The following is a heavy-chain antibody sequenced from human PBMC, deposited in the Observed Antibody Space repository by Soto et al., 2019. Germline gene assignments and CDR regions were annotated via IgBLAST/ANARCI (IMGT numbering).Heavy chain of an antibody. J-gene: IGHJ6*02. V-gene: IGHV1-3*01. Sequence: ASVHVSFQASGCSFLTYAIHSVRPAPGQGVEWMGWINGGKGNTIYSQKFKDRVTISRDTSASTGYMELSSLRFEDTAVYYCARGKGMEENYYYHGMDVWGPGTTVTVSS. CDR1: GCSFLTYA. D-gene: IGHD1-1*01. CDR3: ARGKGMEENYYYHGMDV. CDR2: INGGKGNT.